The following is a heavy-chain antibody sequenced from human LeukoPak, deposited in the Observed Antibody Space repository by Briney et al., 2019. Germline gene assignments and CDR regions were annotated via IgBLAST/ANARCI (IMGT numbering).Heavy chain of an antibody. V-gene: IGHV4-59*01. CDR3: ASEAYFPRDDAFDM. Sequence: PWETLSLTCTVSGGSISSYYWSWIRQPPGKGLEWIGYIYYSGSTNYNPSLKSRVTISVDTSKNQFSLRLSSVTAADTAVYYCASEAYFPRDDAFDMWGQETMVTVSS. CDR1: GGSISSYY. J-gene: IGHJ3*02. D-gene: IGHD2/OR15-2a*01. CDR2: IYYSGST.